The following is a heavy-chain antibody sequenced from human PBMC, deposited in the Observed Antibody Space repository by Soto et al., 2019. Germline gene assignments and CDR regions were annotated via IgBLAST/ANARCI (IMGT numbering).Heavy chain of an antibody. Sequence: SETLSLTCTVSGGSISSSNYYWGWIRQPPGKGLEWIGSIYYSGSTYYNPSLKSRVTMSVDTSKNQFSLKLSSVTAADTAVYYCALSDYYYYGIDVWGQGTTVTV. CDR1: GGSISSSNYY. V-gene: IGHV4-39*01. J-gene: IGHJ6*02. CDR2: IYYSGST. CDR3: ALSDYYYYGIDV.